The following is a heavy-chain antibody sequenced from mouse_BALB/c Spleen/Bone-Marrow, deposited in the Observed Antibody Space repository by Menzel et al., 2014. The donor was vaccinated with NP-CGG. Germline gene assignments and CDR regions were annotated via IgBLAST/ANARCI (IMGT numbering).Heavy chain of an antibody. CDR3: ARTYRPFALDY. CDR1: GFTFSDYY. Sequence: EVMLVESGGGLVKPGGSLKLSCAASGFTFSDYYMYWVRQTPEKRLEWVATISDGGSYTDYPGSVKGRFTVSRDNAKNNLYLQMSSPKSEDTAMYFCARTYRPFALDYWGQGTSVTVSS. J-gene: IGHJ4*01. D-gene: IGHD2-14*01. V-gene: IGHV5-4*02. CDR2: ISDGGSYT.